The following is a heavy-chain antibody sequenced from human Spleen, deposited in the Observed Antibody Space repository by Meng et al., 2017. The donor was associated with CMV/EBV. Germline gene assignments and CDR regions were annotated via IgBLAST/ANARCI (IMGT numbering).Heavy chain of an antibody. D-gene: IGHD5-12*01. CDR3: ATDWGYDNYRFGN. CDR2: INQDGSDK. CDR1: GFTFSSYW. V-gene: IGHV3-7*01. Sequence: GESLKISCAASGFTFSSYWMSWVRQAPGKGLEWVANINQDGSDKYYVDSVKGRFTISRDNTKNSLYLQMNSLRAEDTAVYYCATDWGYDNYRFGNWGQGTLVTVSS. J-gene: IGHJ4*02.